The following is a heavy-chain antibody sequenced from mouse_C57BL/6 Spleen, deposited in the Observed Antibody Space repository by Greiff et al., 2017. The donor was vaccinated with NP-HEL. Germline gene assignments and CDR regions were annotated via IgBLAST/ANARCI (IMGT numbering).Heavy chain of an antibody. V-gene: IGHV5-17*01. CDR1: GFTFSDYG. J-gene: IGHJ2*01. Sequence: EVKVVESGGGLVKPGGSLKLSCAASGFTFSDYGMHWVRQAPEKGLEWVAYISSGSSTIYYADTVKGRFTISRDNAKNTLFLRMTSLESEDTAMYYCARRDSSGYSFDYWGQGTTLTVSS. D-gene: IGHD3-2*02. CDR3: ARRDSSGYSFDY. CDR2: ISSGSSTI.